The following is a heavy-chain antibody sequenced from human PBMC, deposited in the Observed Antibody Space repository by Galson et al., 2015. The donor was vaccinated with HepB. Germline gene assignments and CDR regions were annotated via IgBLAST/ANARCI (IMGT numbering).Heavy chain of an antibody. CDR3: ATMGAPARPYYYYYYMDV. D-gene: IGHD3-16*01. V-gene: IGHV1-24*01. CDR2: FDPEDGET. Sequence: SVKVSCKVSGYTLTELSMHWVRQAPGKGLEWMGGFDPEDGETIYAQKFQGRVTMTEDTSTDTAYMELSSLRSEDTAVYYCATMGAPARPYYYYYYMDVWGKGTTVTVSS. J-gene: IGHJ6*03. CDR1: GYTLTELS.